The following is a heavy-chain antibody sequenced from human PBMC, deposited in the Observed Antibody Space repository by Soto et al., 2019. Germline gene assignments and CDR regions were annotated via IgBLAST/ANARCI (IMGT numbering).Heavy chain of an antibody. D-gene: IGHD1-26*01. CDR2: ISSSSSYI. CDR1: GFSFSTYT. CDR3: ARGGAAWSIERREYDY. Sequence: EVQLVESGGGLVKPGESLRISCAASGFSFSTYTMDWVRQAPGKGLEWVSSISSSSSYIFYADLVKGRFTISRDNARNSLFRQMESLRVEDTAVYFCARGGAAWSIERREYDYWGQGTLVTVSS. V-gene: IGHV3-21*01. J-gene: IGHJ4*02.